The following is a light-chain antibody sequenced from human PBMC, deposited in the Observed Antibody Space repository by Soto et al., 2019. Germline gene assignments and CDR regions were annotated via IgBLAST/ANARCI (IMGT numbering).Light chain of an antibody. CDR2: DVS. V-gene: IGLV2-11*01. CDR3: CAYADTFYV. Sequence: QSVLTQPRSVSGSPGQSVTISCTGTSSDVGSYKDVSWYQHHPGKVPKLMIYDVSERPSGVPDRFSGSKSGNTASLTISSLQAEDEANHYCCAYADTFYVFGTGTKVTVL. CDR1: SSDVGSYKD. J-gene: IGLJ1*01.